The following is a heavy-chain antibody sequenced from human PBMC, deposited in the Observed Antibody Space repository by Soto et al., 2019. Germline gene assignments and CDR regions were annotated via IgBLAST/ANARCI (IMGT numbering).Heavy chain of an antibody. Sequence: QVQLVESGGGVVQPGGSLRLSCAASGFIFSNYAMYWVRQAPGKGPDWVAVISHDGSNKDYADSVKGRFTMSRDNSKNTLYLQMNSLKPEDTAMYYCARGDIVVNGPFDYWGQATLVTVSS. CDR1: GFIFSNYA. D-gene: IGHD3-22*01. CDR2: ISHDGSNK. J-gene: IGHJ4*02. CDR3: ARGDIVVNGPFDY. V-gene: IGHV3-30-3*01.